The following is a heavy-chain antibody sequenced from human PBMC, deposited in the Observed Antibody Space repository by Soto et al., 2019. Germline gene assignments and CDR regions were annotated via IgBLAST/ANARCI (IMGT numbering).Heavy chain of an antibody. D-gene: IGHD1-20*01. CDR2: ISYDGSNK. Sequence: QVQLVESGGGVVQPGRSLRLSCTASGYSFSTYGMHWVRQAPGKGLECVIFISYDGSNKFYLDSVKGRFSISRDNSRNTLYLQMNSLRPEDTATYYCAKVGRNWNPDYWGQGTLVTVSS. V-gene: IGHV3-30*18. J-gene: IGHJ4*02. CDR1: GYSFSTYG. CDR3: AKVGRNWNPDY.